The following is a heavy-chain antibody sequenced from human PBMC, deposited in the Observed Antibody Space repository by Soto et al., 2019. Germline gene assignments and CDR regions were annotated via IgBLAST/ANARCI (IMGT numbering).Heavy chain of an antibody. V-gene: IGHV4-34*01. D-gene: IGHD2-2*01. Sequence: PSETLSLTCAVYGGSFSGYYWSWIRQPPGKGLEWIGEINHSGSTNYNPSLKSRVTISVDTSKNQFSLKLSSVTAADTAVYYCARGYCSSTSCYQGYGMDVWGQGTTVTVSS. CDR3: ARGYCSSTSCYQGYGMDV. CDR1: GGSFSGYY. J-gene: IGHJ6*02. CDR2: INHSGST.